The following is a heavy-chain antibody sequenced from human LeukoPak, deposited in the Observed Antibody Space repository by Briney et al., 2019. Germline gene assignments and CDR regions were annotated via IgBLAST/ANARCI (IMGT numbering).Heavy chain of an antibody. CDR2: VFSPGST. D-gene: IGHD6-13*01. CDR3: ASRPAGSTWYGVFDY. Sequence: SETLSLTCTVSGGPIDRHYWSWIRQPPRQGLEWIGYVFSPGSTNYNPSLKSRVTMSLDTSRDQFSLRLTSVTAADTAIYYCASRPAGSTWYGVFDYWSQGTLVTVSS. V-gene: IGHV4-59*11. J-gene: IGHJ4*02. CDR1: GGPIDRHY.